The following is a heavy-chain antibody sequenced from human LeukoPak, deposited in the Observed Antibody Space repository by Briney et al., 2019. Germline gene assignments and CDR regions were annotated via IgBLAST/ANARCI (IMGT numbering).Heavy chain of an antibody. Sequence: GASVKVSCKASGYTFTSYYMHWVRQAPGQGLEWMGIVNPSGGSTSYPQTFQGRVTMTRDTSTSTVYMELSSLRSEDTAVYYCASGYCSSTSYYVLDYWGQGTLVTVSS. D-gene: IGHD2-2*03. V-gene: IGHV1-46*01. CDR2: VNPSGGST. J-gene: IGHJ4*02. CDR3: ASGYCSSTSYYVLDY. CDR1: GYTFTSYY.